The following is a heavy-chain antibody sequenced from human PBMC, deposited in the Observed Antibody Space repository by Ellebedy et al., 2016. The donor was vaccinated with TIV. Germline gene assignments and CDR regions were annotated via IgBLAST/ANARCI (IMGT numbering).Heavy chain of an antibody. CDR3: ARDLVGSGWYNGMDV. CDR2: ISAYNGNT. V-gene: IGHV1-18*01. Sequence: AASVKVSCKASGYTFTSYGISWVRQAPGQGLEWMGWISAYNGNTNYAQKLQGRVTMTTDTSTSTAYMELRSLRSDDTAVYYCARDLVGSGWYNGMDVWGQGTTVTVSS. D-gene: IGHD6-19*01. J-gene: IGHJ6*02. CDR1: GYTFTSYG.